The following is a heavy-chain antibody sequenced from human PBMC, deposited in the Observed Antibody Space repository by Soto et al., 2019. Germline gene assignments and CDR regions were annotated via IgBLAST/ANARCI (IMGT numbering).Heavy chain of an antibody. CDR1: GFTFNTYA. CDR3: ARGAYLNWFDP. Sequence: PGGSLRLSCAASGFTFNTYAMSWVRQAPGKGLEWVSTLSGSGSGTFYADSVKGRFTISRDNAKNSLYLQMNSLRAEDTAVYYCARGAYLNWFDPWGQGTLVTVSS. V-gene: IGHV3-23*01. CDR2: LSGSGSGT. J-gene: IGHJ5*02.